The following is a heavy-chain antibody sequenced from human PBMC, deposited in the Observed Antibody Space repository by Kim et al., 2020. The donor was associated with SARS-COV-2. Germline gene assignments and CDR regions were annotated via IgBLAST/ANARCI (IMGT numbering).Heavy chain of an antibody. V-gene: IGHV3-21*01. CDR3: AREGGSGSYYNFYAFDI. CDR2: ISSSSSYI. D-gene: IGHD3-10*01. Sequence: GGSLRLSCAASGFTFSSYSMNWVRQAPGKGLEWVSSISSSSSYIYYADSVKGRFTISRDNAKNSLYLQMNSLRAEDTAVYYCAREGGSGSYYNFYAFDIWGQGTMVTVSS. J-gene: IGHJ3*02. CDR1: GFTFSSYS.